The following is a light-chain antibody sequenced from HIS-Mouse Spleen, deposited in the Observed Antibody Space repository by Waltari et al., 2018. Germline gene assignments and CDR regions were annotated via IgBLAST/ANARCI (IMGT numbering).Light chain of an antibody. CDR3: QQSYSTPYT. CDR1: QSISSY. Sequence: IQMTLSPSSRSASVCDRVTITCRASQSISSYLNWYQQKPGKATKLLIYAASSLQSGVPSRFSGSGSGTDFTLTISSLQPEDFATYYCQQSYSTPYTFGQGTKLEIK. J-gene: IGKJ2*01. V-gene: IGKV1-39*01. CDR2: AAS.